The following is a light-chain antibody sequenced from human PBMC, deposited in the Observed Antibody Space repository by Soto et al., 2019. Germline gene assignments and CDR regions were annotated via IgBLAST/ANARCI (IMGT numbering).Light chain of an antibody. Sequence: EVVLTQSPVTLSLSPGERATLSCRASQSFRGLLAWYQQKPGQAPRLLIYDAYNRATGIPPRFSGSGSGTDFTLTISKVEPEDFAVYYCQQYGTPRSVTFGQGTRLEI. CDR3: QQYGTPRSVT. V-gene: IGKV3-11*01. J-gene: IGKJ5*01. CDR2: DAY. CDR1: QSFRGL.